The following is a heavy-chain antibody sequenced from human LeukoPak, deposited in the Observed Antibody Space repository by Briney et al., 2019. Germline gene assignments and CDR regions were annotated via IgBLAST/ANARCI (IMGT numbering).Heavy chain of an antibody. D-gene: IGHD2-21*01. V-gene: IGHV4-61*08. Sequence: SETLSLICTVSGASVSSGGYYWSWIRQPPGKGLQWIGNIYYSGSTNYNPSLKSRVTISVDTSKNQFSLKVSSVTAADTAVYYCARRGGAGRSFDYWGQGTLVTVSS. J-gene: IGHJ4*02. CDR2: IYYSGST. CDR1: GASVSSGGYY. CDR3: ARRGGAGRSFDY.